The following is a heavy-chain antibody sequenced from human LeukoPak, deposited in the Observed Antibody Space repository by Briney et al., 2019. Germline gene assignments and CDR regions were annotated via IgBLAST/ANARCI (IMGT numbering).Heavy chain of an antibody. CDR1: GYTFTSYY. Sequence: ASVKVSCKASGYTFTSYYVHWVRQAPGQGLRWMGIINPTSGDTNYAQKFQGRVTMTRDMSTSTVYMELSSLRSEDTAVYYCARYGFSSVWQGGWHAFDIWGHGTMVIVSS. V-gene: IGHV1-46*01. D-gene: IGHD6-25*01. J-gene: IGHJ3*02. CDR3: ARYGFSSVWQGGWHAFDI. CDR2: INPTSGDT.